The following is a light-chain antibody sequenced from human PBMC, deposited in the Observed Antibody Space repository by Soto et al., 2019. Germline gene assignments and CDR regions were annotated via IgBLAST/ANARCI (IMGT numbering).Light chain of an antibody. V-gene: IGKV1-5*01. CDR2: DAS. Sequence: DIQMTQTPATLSSFVGDRVTITCRASRSISDWVAWYQQKPGKAPKLLIFDASSLKSGVPSRFSGSGSGTEFTLSISSLQPDGVATYYCLQYDNHSWTFGQGTKVDIK. CDR3: LQYDNHSWT. CDR1: RSISDW. J-gene: IGKJ1*01.